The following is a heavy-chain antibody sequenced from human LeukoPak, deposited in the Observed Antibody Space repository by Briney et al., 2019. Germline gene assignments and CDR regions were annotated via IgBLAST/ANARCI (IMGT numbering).Heavy chain of an antibody. Sequence: PETLSLTCAVYGGSFSGYYWTWIRQPPGMGLEWIGEIDHSGSTNYNPSLKSRVTISVDTSKNQFSLKLTSVTAADTAVYYCARTPRLPRPQSFDYWGQGILVTVSS. J-gene: IGHJ4*02. CDR3: ARTPRLPRPQSFDY. CDR2: IDHSGST. V-gene: IGHV4-34*01. D-gene: IGHD2-21*01. CDR1: GGSFSGYY.